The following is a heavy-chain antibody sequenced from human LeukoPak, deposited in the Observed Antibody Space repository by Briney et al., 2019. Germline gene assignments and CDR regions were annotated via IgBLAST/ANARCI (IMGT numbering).Heavy chain of an antibody. J-gene: IGHJ3*02. CDR3: ARDPDYYDSSGYYFNAFDI. Sequence: VGSLRLSCAASGFTFSDYYMSWIRQAPGKGLEWVSYISSSGSTIYYADSVKGRFTISRDNAKNSLYLQMNSLRAEDTAVYYCARDPDYYDSSGYYFNAFDIWGQGTMVTVSS. V-gene: IGHV3-11*01. CDR1: GFTFSDYY. CDR2: ISSSGSTI. D-gene: IGHD3-22*01.